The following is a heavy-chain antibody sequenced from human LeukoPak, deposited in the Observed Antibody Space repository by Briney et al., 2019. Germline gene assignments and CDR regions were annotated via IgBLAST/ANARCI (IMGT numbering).Heavy chain of an antibody. V-gene: IGHV3-30*02. CDR2: IRNDGSNK. CDR3: AKDLPLSGSYIVY. Sequence: GGSLRLSCAASGVTFSSYGMHWVRHAPGKGLEWAAFIRNDGSNKYYANSVKGRFTISRDNSKNTLYLQMNSLRAEDTTVYYCAKDLPLSGSYIVYCGQGALVTVSS. CDR1: GVTFSSYG. J-gene: IGHJ4*02. D-gene: IGHD1-26*01.